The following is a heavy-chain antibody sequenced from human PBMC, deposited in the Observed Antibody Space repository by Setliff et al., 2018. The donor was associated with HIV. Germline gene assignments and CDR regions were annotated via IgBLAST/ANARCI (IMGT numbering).Heavy chain of an antibody. CDR2: INYSGST. V-gene: IGHV4-59*08. CDR3: ARYSYGYVRDLRFDP. D-gene: IGHD5-18*01. CDR1: GGSISSYY. J-gene: IGHJ5*02. Sequence: SETLSLTCTVSGGSISSYYWSWIRQPPGKGLEWIGYINYSGSTNYNPSLQSRVTISVDTSKSHFSLKLTSVTAADTAVYYCARYSYGYVRDLRFDPWGQGTLVTVSS.